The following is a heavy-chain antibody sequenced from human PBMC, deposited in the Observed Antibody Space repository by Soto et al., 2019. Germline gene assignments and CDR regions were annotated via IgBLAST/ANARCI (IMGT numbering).Heavy chain of an antibody. CDR3: ARVQMATLYFDH. V-gene: IGHV4-59*01. D-gene: IGHD5-12*01. J-gene: IGHJ4*02. CDR1: GGSINNYY. Sequence: SETLSLTCYVSGGSINNYYWSWVRQPPGKGLEWIGYIYYSGTHYYNPSLESRLTISVDTSKNQFSLSLSSVTAADTAVYYCARVQMATLYFDHWGQGTLVTVSS. CDR2: IYYSGTH.